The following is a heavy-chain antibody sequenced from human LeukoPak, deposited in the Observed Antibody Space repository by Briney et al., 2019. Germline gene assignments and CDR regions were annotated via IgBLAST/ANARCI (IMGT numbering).Heavy chain of an antibody. V-gene: IGHV1-69*05. CDR1: GGTFSSYA. Sequence: ASVKVSCKASGGTFSSYAISWVRQAPGQGLEWMGRIIPIFGTANYAQKFQGRVTITTDESTSTAYMELSSLRSGDTAVYYCAGLNYYDSSGYPQTEYFQHWGQGTLVTVSS. D-gene: IGHD3-22*01. J-gene: IGHJ1*01. CDR3: AGLNYYDSSGYPQTEYFQH. CDR2: IIPIFGTA.